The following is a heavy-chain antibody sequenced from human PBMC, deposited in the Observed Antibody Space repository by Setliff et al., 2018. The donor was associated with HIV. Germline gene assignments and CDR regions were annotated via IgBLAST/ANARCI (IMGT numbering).Heavy chain of an antibody. V-gene: IGHV5-51*01. D-gene: IGHD2-15*01. J-gene: IGHJ3*02. Sequence: GESLKISCKGSGYSFTTYWIAWLRQMPGKGLEWMGIIYPGDSDPRYSPSFQGQVTISADKSISTAYLQWSSLKASDTAIYYCARPRSSGSIDAFDIWGQGTMVTVSS. CDR2: IYPGDSDP. CDR1: GYSFTTYW. CDR3: ARPRSSGSIDAFDI.